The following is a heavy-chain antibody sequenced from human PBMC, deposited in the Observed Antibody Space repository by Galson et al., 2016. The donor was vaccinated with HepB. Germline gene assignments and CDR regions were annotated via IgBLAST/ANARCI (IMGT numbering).Heavy chain of an antibody. CDR1: GYMFSTYW. CDR2: IYPGDSDT. CDR3: ARGYGADWDHPGGDYFEY. J-gene: IGHJ4*02. Sequence: QSGAEVKKPGESLKISCKGSGYMFSTYWIAWVRQMPGKGLEWMGIIYPGDSDTRYSPAFQGHVTISADKSISTAYLQWSSLKASDTAMYYCARGYGADWDHPGGDYFEYWGQGTLVTVSS. V-gene: IGHV5-51*01. D-gene: IGHD2-21*01.